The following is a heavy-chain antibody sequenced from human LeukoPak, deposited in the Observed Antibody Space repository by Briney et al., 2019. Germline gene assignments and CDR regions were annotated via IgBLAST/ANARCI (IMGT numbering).Heavy chain of an antibody. J-gene: IGHJ4*02. D-gene: IGHD1-26*01. CDR2: IYYSGST. Sequence: SETLSLTCTVPGGSISSYYWSWIRQPPGKGLEWIGYIYYSGSTNYNPSLKSRVTISVDTSKNQFSLKLSSVTAADTAVYYCARHGKVGPFDYWGQGTLVTVSS. V-gene: IGHV4-59*08. CDR1: GGSISSYY. CDR3: ARHGKVGPFDY.